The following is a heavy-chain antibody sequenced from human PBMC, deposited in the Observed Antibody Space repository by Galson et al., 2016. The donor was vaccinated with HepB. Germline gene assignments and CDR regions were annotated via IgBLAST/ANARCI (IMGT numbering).Heavy chain of an antibody. V-gene: IGHV3-23*01. CDR1: GFTFIDYA. CDR3: AKEPYGSGWFGQFDP. CDR2: ISGSGGHT. D-gene: IGHD6-19*01. Sequence: SLRLSCAVSGFTFIDYAVSWVRQAPGKGLEWVSGISGSGGHTYYADSVKGRFTIPRDNSKNTLYLQMSGLRVEDTAVFYCAKEPYGSGWFGQFDPWGQGTLVSVSS. J-gene: IGHJ5*02.